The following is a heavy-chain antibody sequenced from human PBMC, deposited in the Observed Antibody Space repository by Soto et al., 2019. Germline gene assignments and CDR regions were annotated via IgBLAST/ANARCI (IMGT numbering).Heavy chain of an antibody. V-gene: IGHV1-18*01. D-gene: IGHD2-21*01. Sequence: ASVKVSCKSSGYKFISHSITWVRQAPGQGLEWMGRISAYNGNTNYAQKLQGRVTMTTDTSTNTAYMELRSLRSDDTAVYYCARGAFCGGAPGCRDMDVWGQGTTVTVSS. CDR3: ARGAFCGGAPGCRDMDV. CDR2: ISAYNGNT. J-gene: IGHJ6*02. CDR1: GYKFISHS.